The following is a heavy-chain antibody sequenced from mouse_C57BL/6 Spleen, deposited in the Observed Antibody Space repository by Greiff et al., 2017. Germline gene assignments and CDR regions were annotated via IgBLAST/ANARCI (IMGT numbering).Heavy chain of an antibody. Sequence: VQLQQPGAELVRPGSSVKLSCKASGYTFTSYWMDWVKQRPGQGLEWIGNIYPSDSDTHYNQKFKDKATLTVDKSSSTSYMQLSILTSEDSAVYYCARMDYYDSSDDYWGQGTTLTVSS. CDR1: GYTFTSYW. J-gene: IGHJ2*01. V-gene: IGHV1-61*01. D-gene: IGHD1-1*01. CDR2: IYPSDSDT. CDR3: ARMDYYDSSDDY.